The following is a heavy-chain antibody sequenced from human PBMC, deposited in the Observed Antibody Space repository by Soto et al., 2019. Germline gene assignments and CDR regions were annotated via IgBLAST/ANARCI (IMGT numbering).Heavy chain of an antibody. CDR1: GGSISSGDYY. CDR2: IYYSGST. Sequence: PSETLSLTCTVSGGSISSGDYYWSWIRQPPGKGLEWIGYIYYSGSTYYNPSLKSRVTISVDTSKNQFSLKLSSVTAADTAVYYCARDLGSSWPHNWFDPWGQGTLVTAPQ. D-gene: IGHD6-13*01. CDR3: ARDLGSSWPHNWFDP. J-gene: IGHJ5*02. V-gene: IGHV4-30-4*01.